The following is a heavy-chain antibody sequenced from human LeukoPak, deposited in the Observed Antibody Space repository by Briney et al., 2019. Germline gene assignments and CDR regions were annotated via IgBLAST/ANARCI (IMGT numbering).Heavy chain of an antibody. D-gene: IGHD3-22*01. J-gene: IGHJ3*02. CDR2: IYYSGST. V-gene: IGHV4-59*08. Sequence: SETLSLTCTVSGGSISSYYWSWIRQPPGKGLEWIGYIYYSGSTNYNPSLKSRVTISVDTSKNQFSLKLSSVTAADTAVYYCARAPDTAYYYDSSGYMGVGAFDIWGQGTMVTVSS. CDR1: GGSISSYY. CDR3: ARAPDTAYYYDSSGYMGVGAFDI.